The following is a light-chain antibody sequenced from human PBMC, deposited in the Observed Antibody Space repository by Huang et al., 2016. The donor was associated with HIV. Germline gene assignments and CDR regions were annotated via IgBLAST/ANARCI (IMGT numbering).Light chain of an antibody. CDR1: QGISSY. J-gene: IGKJ1*01. CDR3: QQLNSYPPT. Sequence: IQLTQSPSSLSASVGDRVTITCRASQGISSYLAGYQQKPGKAPKLLIYAASTLQSGVPSRFSGSGSGTDFTLTISSLQPEDFATYHCQQLNSYPPTFGQGTKVEIK. V-gene: IGKV1-9*01. CDR2: AAS.